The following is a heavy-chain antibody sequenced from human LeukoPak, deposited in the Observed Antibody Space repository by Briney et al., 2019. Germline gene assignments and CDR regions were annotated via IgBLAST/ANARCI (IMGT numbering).Heavy chain of an antibody. Sequence: QTGGSLRLSCAASGFTFSSYTMMWVRQAPGKGLEWVSTVSYSGESTYYADSVRGRFTISRDNSRGTLYLRMDRLTAEDTAVYYCARAPFDYWGQGTLLTVSS. J-gene: IGHJ4*02. CDR2: VSYSGEST. CDR3: ARAPFDY. V-gene: IGHV3-23*01. CDR1: GFTFSSYT.